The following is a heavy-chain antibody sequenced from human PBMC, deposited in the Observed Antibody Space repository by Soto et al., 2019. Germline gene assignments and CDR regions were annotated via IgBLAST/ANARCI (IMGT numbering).Heavy chain of an antibody. CDR3: TTIAVGLVPNY. CDR2: IKTKTDGGTT. J-gene: IGHJ4*02. V-gene: IGHV3-15*01. CDR1: GFTFSNAW. Sequence: EVQLVESGGGLVKPGGSLRLSCAASGFTFSNAWMSWVRQAPGKGLKWVGRIKTKTDGGTTEYAAPVKGRLTISRDHSTNTRYLQINNPQTLNTAVYYCTTIAVGLVPNYWGQGTLVTVSS. D-gene: IGHD2-21*01.